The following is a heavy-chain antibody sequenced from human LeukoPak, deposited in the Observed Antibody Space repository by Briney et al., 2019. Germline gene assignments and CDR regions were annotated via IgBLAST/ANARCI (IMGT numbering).Heavy chain of an antibody. J-gene: IGHJ4*01. D-gene: IGHD2-8*01. V-gene: IGHV4-4*02. CDR2: IYHSGSI. CDR3: ASWPVHNGMGGNVDY. CDR1: GASISSTKW. Sequence: PSGTLSLTCAVSGASISSTKWWTWVRQPPGKGLEWIGEIYHSGSINYNPSLRSRVTISIDKSKNQFSLKVSSVTAADTAVYYCASWPVHNGMGGNVDYWGQGTLVTVSS.